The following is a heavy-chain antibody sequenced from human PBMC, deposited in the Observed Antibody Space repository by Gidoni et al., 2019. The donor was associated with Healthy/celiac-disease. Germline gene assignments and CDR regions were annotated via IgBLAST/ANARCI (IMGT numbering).Heavy chain of an antibody. CDR2: IYYSGST. V-gene: IGHV4-61*01. D-gene: IGHD3-10*01. CDR1: GGSVSSGSYY. Sequence: QVQLQESGPGLVKPSETLSLTCTVSGGSVSSGSYYWSWIRQPPGKGLEWIGYIYYSGSTNYNPSLKSRVTISVDTSKNQFSLKLSSVTAADTAVYYCARMITMVRGGWFDPWGQGTLVTVSS. CDR3: ARMITMVRGGWFDP. J-gene: IGHJ5*02.